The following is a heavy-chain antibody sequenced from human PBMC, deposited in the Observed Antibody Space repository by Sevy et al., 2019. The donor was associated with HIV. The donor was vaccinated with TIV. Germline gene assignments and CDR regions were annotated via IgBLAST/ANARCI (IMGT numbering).Heavy chain of an antibody. V-gene: IGHV4-39*01. Sequence: SETLSLTCTVSGGSLSSSSYYWGWIRQPPGKGLEWIGSIYYSGSTYYNPSLKSRVTISVDTSKNQFSLKLSSVTAADTAVYYCAGQLAYCSGGSCYLDEYFQHWGQGTLVTVSS. CDR1: GGSLSSSSYY. CDR2: IYYSGST. CDR3: AGQLAYCSGGSCYLDEYFQH. D-gene: IGHD2-15*01. J-gene: IGHJ1*01.